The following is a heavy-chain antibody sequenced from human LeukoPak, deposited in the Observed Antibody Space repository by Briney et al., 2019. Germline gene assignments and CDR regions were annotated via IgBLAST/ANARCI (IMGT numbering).Heavy chain of an antibody. CDR1: GFTFDDYA. CDR2: ISWNSGSI. V-gene: IGHV3-9*01. D-gene: IGHD6-13*01. CDR3: AKDIRAYSSSFGDY. J-gene: IGHJ4*02. Sequence: GRSLRLSCAASGFTFDDYAMHWVRQAPGKGLGWVSGISWNSGSIGYADSVKGRFTISRDNAKNSLYLQMNSLRAEDTALYYCAKDIRAYSSSFGDYWGQGTLVTVSS.